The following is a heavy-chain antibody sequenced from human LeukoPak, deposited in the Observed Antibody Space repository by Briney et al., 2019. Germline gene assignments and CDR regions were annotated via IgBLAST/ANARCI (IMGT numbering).Heavy chain of an antibody. V-gene: IGHV3-23*01. CDR1: GFTFSTYA. CDR2: ISGSGGIT. Sequence: GGSLRLSCAASGFTFSTYAMSWVRQAPGKGLEWVSEISGSGGITYYADSVKGRFTISRDNSKNTLYLQMNSLRAEDTAVYYCAKVSLVSLNLDYWGQGTLVTVSS. J-gene: IGHJ4*02. D-gene: IGHD6-13*01. CDR3: AKVSLVSLNLDY.